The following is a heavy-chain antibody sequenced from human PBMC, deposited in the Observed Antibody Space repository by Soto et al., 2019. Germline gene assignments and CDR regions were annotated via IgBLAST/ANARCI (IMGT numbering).Heavy chain of an antibody. CDR3: ARGPRITIFGVVHSPDFDY. V-gene: IGHV1-18*01. D-gene: IGHD3-3*01. Sequence: QVPLVQSGAEVKKPGASVQVSCKASGYTFTSYGITWGRQATGQGLEWMGWISAYNGNTNYAQKLQGRVTMTTDTSTSTAYRELRSLRSDDTAGYYCARGPRITIFGVVHSPDFDYWGQGTLVTVSS. J-gene: IGHJ4*02. CDR2: ISAYNGNT. CDR1: GYTFTSYG.